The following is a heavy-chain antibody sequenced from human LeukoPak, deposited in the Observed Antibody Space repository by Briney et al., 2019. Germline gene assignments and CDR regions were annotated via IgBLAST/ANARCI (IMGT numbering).Heavy chain of an antibody. J-gene: IGHJ6*03. CDR1: GGSISSSNW. V-gene: IGHV4-4*02. D-gene: IGHD3-3*01. Sequence: SGTLSLTCAVSGGSISSSNWWSWVRQPPGKGLEWIGEIYHSGSTNYNPSLKSRVTISVDKSKNQFSLKPSSVTAADTAVYYCARGLVGLGVVITSNYYYYYMDVWGKGTTVTVSS. CDR3: ARGLVGLGVVITSNYYYYYMDV. CDR2: IYHSGST.